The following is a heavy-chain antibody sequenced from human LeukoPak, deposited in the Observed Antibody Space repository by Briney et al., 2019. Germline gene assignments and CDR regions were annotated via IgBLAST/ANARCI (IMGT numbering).Heavy chain of an antibody. Sequence: ASLKVSCRASGYIFTHFGISWVRQAPGQGLEWMGWISAYNGNTNYAQKLQGRVTMTTDTSTSTAYMELRSLRSDDTAVYYCARVGAVAATNWFDPWGQGTLVTVSS. CDR1: GYIFTHFG. D-gene: IGHD6-19*01. V-gene: IGHV1-18*01. CDR2: ISAYNGNT. CDR3: ARVGAVAATNWFDP. J-gene: IGHJ5*02.